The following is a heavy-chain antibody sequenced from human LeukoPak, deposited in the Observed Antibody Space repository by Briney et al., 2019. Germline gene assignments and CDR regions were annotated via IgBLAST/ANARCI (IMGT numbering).Heavy chain of an antibody. Sequence: PGRSLRLSCAASGFTFSSYAMHWVRQAPGKGLEYVSAISRNGGKKYYTDSVKGRFTISRDNSKNTLYLQMSSLRAEDTAVYHCVKDRDSGYDSLDYWGQGTLVTVSS. V-gene: IGHV3-64D*06. D-gene: IGHD5-12*01. CDR1: GFTFSSYA. CDR3: VKDRDSGYDSLDY. CDR2: ISRNGGKK. J-gene: IGHJ4*02.